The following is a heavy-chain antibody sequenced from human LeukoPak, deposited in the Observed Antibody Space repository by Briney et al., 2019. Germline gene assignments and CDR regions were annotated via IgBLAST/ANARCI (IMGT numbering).Heavy chain of an antibody. D-gene: IGHD3-10*01. CDR2: IYPGDSDT. Sequence: GESLKISCKGSGYSFTSYWIGRVRQMPGKGLEWMGIIYPGDSDTRYSPSFQGQVTISADKSISTAYLQWSSLRSEDTAVYYCARGLVRGATNWFDPWGQGTLVTVSS. CDR1: GYSFTSYW. V-gene: IGHV5-51*01. CDR3: ARGLVRGATNWFDP. J-gene: IGHJ5*02.